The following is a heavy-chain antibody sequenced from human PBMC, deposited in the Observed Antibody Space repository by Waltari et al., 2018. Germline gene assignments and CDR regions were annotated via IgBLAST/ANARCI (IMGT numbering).Heavy chain of an antibody. Sequence: EVQLMESGGGLVQPGGSLRLSCAASGFSFSAYWMTWVGQAPGKGLEWVANIKDDGSATYHVDSVNGRFTISRDNAKNSLYLQMNDVSAEDTAIYYCARGSTGYVRVWDCWGQGTVVTVSS. CDR2: IKDDGSAT. D-gene: IGHD2-2*01. J-gene: IGHJ4*02. V-gene: IGHV3-7*03. CDR1: GFSFSAYW. CDR3: ARGSTGYVRVWDC.